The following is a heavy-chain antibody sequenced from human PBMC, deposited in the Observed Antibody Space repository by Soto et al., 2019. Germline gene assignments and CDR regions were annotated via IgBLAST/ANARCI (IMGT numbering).Heavy chain of an antibody. CDR2: IIPILGIA. Sequence: ASVKVSCKASGGTFSSYTISWVRQAPGQGLEWMGRIIPILGIANYAQEFQGRVTITADKSTSTAYMELSSLRSEDTAVYYCAGPVPRRYDILTGPPGDYYYGMDVWGQGTTVTVSS. V-gene: IGHV1-69*02. D-gene: IGHD3-9*01. J-gene: IGHJ6*02. CDR1: GGTFSSYT. CDR3: AGPVPRRYDILTGPPGDYYYGMDV.